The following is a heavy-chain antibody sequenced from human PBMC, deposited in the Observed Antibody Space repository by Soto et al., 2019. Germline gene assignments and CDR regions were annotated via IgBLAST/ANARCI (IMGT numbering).Heavy chain of an antibody. CDR2: INWNGGST. D-gene: IGHD3-9*01. CDR3: ARVGYYDILTGTTNPYYFDY. CDR1: GFTFDDYG. J-gene: IGHJ4*02. Sequence: GGSLRLSCAASGFTFDDYGMSWVRQAPGKGLEWVSGINWNGGSTGYADSVKGRFTISRDNAKNSLYLQMNSLRAEDTALYYCARVGYYDILTGTTNPYYFDYWGQGTLVTVSS. V-gene: IGHV3-20*04.